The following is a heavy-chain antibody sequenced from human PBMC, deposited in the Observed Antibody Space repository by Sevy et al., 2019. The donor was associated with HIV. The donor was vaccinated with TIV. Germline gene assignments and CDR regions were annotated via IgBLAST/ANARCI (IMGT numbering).Heavy chain of an antibody. CDR3: ARVGYCGGDCYSSWESYYFDY. V-gene: IGHV3-30*03. Sequence: GGSLRLSCAASGFTFSSYGMHWVRQAPGKGLEWVAVISYDGSNKYYADSVKGRFTISRDNSKNTLYLQMNSLRAEDTAVYYCARVGYCGGDCYSSWESYYFDYWGQGTLVTVSS. J-gene: IGHJ4*02. CDR1: GFTFSSYG. CDR2: ISYDGSNK. D-gene: IGHD2-21*02.